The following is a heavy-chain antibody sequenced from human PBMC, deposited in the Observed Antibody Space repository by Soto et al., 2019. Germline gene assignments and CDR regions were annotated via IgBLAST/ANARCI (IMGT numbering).Heavy chain of an antibody. CDR1: GFTFSNAW. J-gene: IGHJ4*02. CDR2: IKSKPDGGTT. Sequence: GGSLRLSCIGSGFTFSNAWINWVRQAPGKGLEWVGRIKSKPDGGTTDYAAPVKGRFTISRNDSRNSVYLQMDSLKTEDTALYYCVTGQYCDYWGQGTLVTVSS. CDR3: VTGQYCDY. V-gene: IGHV3-15*01.